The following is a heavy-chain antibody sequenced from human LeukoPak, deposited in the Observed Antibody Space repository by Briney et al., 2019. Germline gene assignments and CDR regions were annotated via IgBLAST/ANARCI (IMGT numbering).Heavy chain of an antibody. Sequence: GGTLRLSCAASGFTFSSYGMSWVRQAPGKGLEWVSAISGSGGSTYYADSVKGRFTISRDNSKNTLYLQMNSLRAEDTAVYYCAKGYCSGGSCYPVYFDYWGQGTLVTVSS. CDR2: ISGSGGST. V-gene: IGHV3-23*01. CDR1: GFTFSSYG. J-gene: IGHJ4*02. D-gene: IGHD2-15*01. CDR3: AKGYCSGGSCYPVYFDY.